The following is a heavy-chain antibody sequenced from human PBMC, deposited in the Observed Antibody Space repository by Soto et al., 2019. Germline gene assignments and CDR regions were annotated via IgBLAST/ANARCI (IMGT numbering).Heavy chain of an antibody. CDR1: GFTFSSYA. D-gene: IGHD3-16*01. J-gene: IGHJ3*02. CDR3: ARDKEGGDI. Sequence: QVQLVESGGGVVQPGRSLRLSCAASGFTFSSYAMHWGRQAPGKGLEWVSVISYDGSNKYYADSVKGRFTISRDNSKNTLYLQMNSLRAEDTDVYYCARDKEGGDIWGQGTMVTVSS. V-gene: IGHV3-30-3*01. CDR2: ISYDGSNK.